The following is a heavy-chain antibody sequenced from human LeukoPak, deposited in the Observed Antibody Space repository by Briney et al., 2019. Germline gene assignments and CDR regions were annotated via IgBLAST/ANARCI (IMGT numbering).Heavy chain of an antibody. J-gene: IGHJ4*02. CDR2: ISYDESNK. D-gene: IGHD7-27*01. Sequence: PGGSLVLSCTASEGTFSDYAMHWVRAAPGKGLGWVALISYDESNKNYADSVKCRFTISRDKSKNTLYLQMNSLRPDDTAVYYCAKNHPGDGDYWGQGTLVTVSS. V-gene: IGHV3-30-3*02. CDR1: EGTFSDYA. CDR3: AKNHPGDGDY.